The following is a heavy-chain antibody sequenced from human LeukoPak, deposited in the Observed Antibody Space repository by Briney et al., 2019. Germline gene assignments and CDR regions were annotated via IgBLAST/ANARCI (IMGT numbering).Heavy chain of an antibody. V-gene: IGHV4-39*01. CDR3: ARQPKSCTPGVFITGKACWFDS. D-gene: IGHD3-10*01. CDR2: IYYSGIT. J-gene: IGHJ5*01. CDR1: GFTFSAYE. Sequence: PGGSLRLSCAASGFTFSAYEMNWVRQPPGKGLEWIGSIYYSGITYYNPSLKSPVTISVDTANNQFSLRLTSVHTADTAVYYCARQPKSCTPGVFITGKACWFDSWGQGTLVTVSS.